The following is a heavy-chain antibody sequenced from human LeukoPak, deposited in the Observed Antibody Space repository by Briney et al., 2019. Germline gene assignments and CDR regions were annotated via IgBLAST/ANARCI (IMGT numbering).Heavy chain of an antibody. V-gene: IGHV3-23*01. D-gene: IGHD3-10*01. CDR2: ISGSGGST. CDR3: AKECYGSGSYKGRADY. J-gene: IGHJ4*02. Sequence: GGSLRLSCAASGFTFSSYAMSWVRQAPGKGLEWVSAISGSGGSTYYADSVKGRLTISRDNSKNTLYLQMNSLRAEDTAVYYCAKECYGSGSYKGRADYWGQGTLVTVSS. CDR1: GFTFSSYA.